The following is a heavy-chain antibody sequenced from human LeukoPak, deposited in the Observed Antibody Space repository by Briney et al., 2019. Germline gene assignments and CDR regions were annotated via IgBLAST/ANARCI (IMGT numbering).Heavy chain of an antibody. J-gene: IGHJ6*03. CDR1: GGSFSGYY. D-gene: IGHD2/OR15-2a*01. Sequence: SETLSLTCAAYGGSFSGYYWSWIRQPPGKGLEWIGEINHSGSTNYNPSLKSRVTISVDTSKNQFSLKLSSVTAADTAVYYCARLSLQYYYYMDVWGKGTTVTVSS. V-gene: IGHV4-34*01. CDR3: ARLSLQYYYYMDV. CDR2: INHSGST.